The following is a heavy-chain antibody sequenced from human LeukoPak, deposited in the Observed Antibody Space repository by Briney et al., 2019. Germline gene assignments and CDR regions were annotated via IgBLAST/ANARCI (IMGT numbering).Heavy chain of an antibody. CDR2: ISSSGSTI. V-gene: IGHV3-11*01. CDR1: GFTFSDYY. CDR3: ARERGRRGYYDSSGYYMESSY. Sequence: PGGSLRLSCAASGFTFSDYYMSWIRQAPGKGLEWVSYISSSGSTIYYADSVKGRFTISRDNAKNSLYLQMNSLRAEDTAVYYCARERGRRGYYDSSGYYMESSYWGQGTVVTVSS. J-gene: IGHJ4*02. D-gene: IGHD3-22*01.